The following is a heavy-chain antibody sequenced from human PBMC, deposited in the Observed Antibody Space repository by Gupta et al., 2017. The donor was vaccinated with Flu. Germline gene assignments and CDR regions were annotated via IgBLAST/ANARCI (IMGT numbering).Heavy chain of an antibody. J-gene: IGHJ4*02. CDR2: CDYNGET. D-gene: IGHD5-24*01. CDR3: ARQMVRDGYDS. V-gene: IGHV4-39*01. CDR1: GDSISSTTSS. Sequence: QQHLQESGRGLVKPSQTLSLTCRASGDSISSTTSSWAWIRQPPGKGLEWIASCDYNGETYYNPSLKSRVTISIDTSNNQFSLTLTTVPAADTAVYYCARQMVRDGYDSWGQGTLVTVSS.